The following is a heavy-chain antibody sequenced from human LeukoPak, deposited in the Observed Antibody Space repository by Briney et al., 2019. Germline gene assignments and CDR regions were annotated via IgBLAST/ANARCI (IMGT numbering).Heavy chain of an antibody. CDR2: ISWNSGSI. D-gene: IGHD5-24*01. J-gene: IGHJ4*02. CDR3: AKDIGSGMATSYFDY. CDR1: GFTFDDYA. V-gene: IGHV3-9*01. Sequence: GGSLRLSCAASGFTFDDYAMHWVRQAPGKGLAWVSGISWNSGSIGYADSVKGRFTISRDNAKNSLYLQMNSLRAEDTALYYCAKDIGSGMATSYFDYWGQGTLVTVSS.